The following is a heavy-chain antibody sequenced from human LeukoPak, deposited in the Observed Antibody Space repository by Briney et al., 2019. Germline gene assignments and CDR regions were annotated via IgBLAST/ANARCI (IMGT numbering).Heavy chain of an antibody. CDR3: ARRLAQSSSWYNNWFDP. CDR2: ISDSGTT. V-gene: IGHV4-59*08. CDR1: GGSISSYY. J-gene: IGHJ5*02. Sequence: SETLSLTCTVSGGSISSYYWSWIRQPPWKGLEWIGYISDSGTTNYNPSLRSRVTISKDTSKNQFSLKLSFVTAADTAVYYCARRLAQSSSWYNNWFDPWGQGTLVTVSS. D-gene: IGHD6-13*01.